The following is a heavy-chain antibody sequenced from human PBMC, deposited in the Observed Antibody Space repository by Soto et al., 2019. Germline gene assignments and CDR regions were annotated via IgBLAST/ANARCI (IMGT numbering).Heavy chain of an antibody. Sequence: GGSLRLSCAASGFTFSSYALSWVRQAPGKGLEWVSYISSSSSTIYYADSVKGRFTISRDNAKNSLYLQMNSLRDEDTAVYYCARDREVTAPGGYYYYGMDVWGQGTTVTVSS. CDR1: GFTFSSYA. J-gene: IGHJ6*02. CDR3: ARDREVTAPGGYYYYGMDV. D-gene: IGHD3-10*01. V-gene: IGHV3-48*02. CDR2: ISSSSSTI.